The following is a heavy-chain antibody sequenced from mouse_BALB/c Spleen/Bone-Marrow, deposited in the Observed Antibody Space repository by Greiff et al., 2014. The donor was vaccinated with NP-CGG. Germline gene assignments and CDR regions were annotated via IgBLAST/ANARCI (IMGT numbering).Heavy chain of an antibody. CDR1: GFTFSSYT. J-gene: IGHJ2*01. D-gene: IGHD1-1*01. CDR3: ARHGGSRGYYFDD. V-gene: IGHV5-12-2*01. Sequence: EVQRVESGGGLVQPGGSLKLSCAASGFTFSSYTMSWVRQTPEKRLEWVAYISNGGGSTYYPDTVKGRFTISRDNAKNTLYLQMSSLKSEDTAMYYCARHGGSRGYYFDDWSQGTTLTDSS. CDR2: ISNGGGST.